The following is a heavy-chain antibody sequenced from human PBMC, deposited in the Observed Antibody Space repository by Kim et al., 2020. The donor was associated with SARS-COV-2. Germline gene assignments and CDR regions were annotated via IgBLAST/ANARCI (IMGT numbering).Heavy chain of an antibody. CDR2: ISGSDGRT. V-gene: IGHV3-23*01. CDR3: AKDPNHSVGYYNDF. CDR1: GFTFNSYA. D-gene: IGHD3-22*01. J-gene: IGHJ4*02. Sequence: GGSLRLSCAASGFTFNSYAMSWVRQAPGKGLEWVSDISGSDGRTEYADSVKGRFTISRDNSKNTLYLQMNSLRAEDTAIYYCAKDPNHSVGYYNDFWGQGTLVTVSS.